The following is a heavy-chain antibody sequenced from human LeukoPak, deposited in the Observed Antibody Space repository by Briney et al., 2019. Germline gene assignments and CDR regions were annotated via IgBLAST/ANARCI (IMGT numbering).Heavy chain of an antibody. V-gene: IGHV3-23*01. CDR3: AKDGLYYDGSERVYYFDF. J-gene: IGHJ4*02. D-gene: IGHD3-22*01. CDR2: IIYSGGAT. CDR1: GFTFSRSA. Sequence: GGSLRLSCAASGFTFSRSAMNWVRQGPGKGLEFVASIIYSGGATYYTDSVKGRFTISRDNSKNTLYLQMNSLRAEDTAIYYCAKDGLYYDGSERVYYFDFWGQGTLVTVSS.